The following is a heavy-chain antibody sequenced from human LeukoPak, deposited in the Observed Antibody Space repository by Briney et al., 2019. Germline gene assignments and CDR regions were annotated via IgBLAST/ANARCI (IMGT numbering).Heavy chain of an antibody. J-gene: IGHJ4*02. V-gene: IGHV3-23*01. CDR3: AKEYTGTFSPFPSYFDN. CDR1: GFTFSSYA. D-gene: IGHD1-26*01. CDR2: ITGSGGRT. Sequence: GGSLRLSCAASGFTFSSYAMNWVRQAPGKVLEWVSAITGSGGRTHYADSVKGRFTISRDNSKNTLYLQMNSLRAEDTAIYYCAKEYTGTFSPFPSYFDNWGQGTLVTVSS.